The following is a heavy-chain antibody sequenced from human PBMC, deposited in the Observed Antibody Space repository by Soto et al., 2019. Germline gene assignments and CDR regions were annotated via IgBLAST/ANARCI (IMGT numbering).Heavy chain of an antibody. Sequence: VQLQESGPGLVKPSQTLSLTCAVSDESVTSPGNYWNWIRQRPDTGLEWIGYISSGGSPFYNPSLQSHVSLSLDTSNNPFSLTLNSVTAADTAVYYCTLNHCAGGGCYDRDYWGQGTRVTVSS. CDR1: DESVTSPGNY. V-gene: IGHV4-31*11. CDR2: ISSGGSP. J-gene: IGHJ1*01. CDR3: TLNHCAGGGCYDRDY. D-gene: IGHD2-15*01.